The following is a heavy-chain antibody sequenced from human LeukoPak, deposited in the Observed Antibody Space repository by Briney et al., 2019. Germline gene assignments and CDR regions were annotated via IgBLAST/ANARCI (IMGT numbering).Heavy chain of an antibody. V-gene: IGHV1-2*02. CDR1: GYTFTNYH. CDR2: INAHTGDT. J-gene: IGHJ4*02. CDR3: ARDSTALAGTYFDY. Sequence: ASVKLSFNSSGYTFTNYHFHWVRHPPGQGLERKGCINAHTGDTRYAQKFQGRVIMTRDTSINTAYMELSGLRSDDTAIYYWARDSTALAGTYFDYWGQGTLVTVSS. D-gene: IGHD6-19*01.